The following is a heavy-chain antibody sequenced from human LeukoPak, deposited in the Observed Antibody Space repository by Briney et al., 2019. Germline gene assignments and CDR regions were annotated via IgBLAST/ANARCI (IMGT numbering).Heavy chain of an antibody. Sequence: GGSLRLSCAASGFTFSSYAMGWVRQAPGQGLQWVSAIGGSGGTTYYADSVKGRFTISRDNSKNTLYLQMNSLRAEDTAVYYCVEGVMIVVIFGFDPWGQGTLVTVSS. D-gene: IGHD3-22*01. V-gene: IGHV3-23*01. CDR1: GFTFSSYA. CDR3: VEGVMIVVIFGFDP. CDR2: IGGSGGTT. J-gene: IGHJ5*02.